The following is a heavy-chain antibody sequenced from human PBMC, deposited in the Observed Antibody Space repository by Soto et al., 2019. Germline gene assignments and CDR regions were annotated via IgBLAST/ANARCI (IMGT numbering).Heavy chain of an antibody. CDR3: ARDPSVIASGNIVVVPAAKAAGEY. CDR1: GYTFTSYG. J-gene: IGHJ4*02. Sequence: ASVKISCKASGYTFTSYGISWVRQAPGQGLEWMGWISAYNGNTNYAQKLQGRVTMTTDTSTSTAYMELRSLRSDDTAVYYCARDPSVIASGNIVVVPAAKAAGEYWGQGTLVTVSS. CDR2: ISAYNGNT. D-gene: IGHD2-2*01. V-gene: IGHV1-18*04.